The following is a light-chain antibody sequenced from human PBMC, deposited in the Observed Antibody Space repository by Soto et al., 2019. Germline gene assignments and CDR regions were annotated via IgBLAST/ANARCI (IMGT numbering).Light chain of an antibody. CDR1: SSDVGGYNY. CDR3: GSYTSSSTRL. CDR2: DVS. V-gene: IGLV2-14*01. J-gene: IGLJ2*01. Sequence: QSALTQPTSVSGSPGQSITISCTGTSSDVGGYNYVSWYQQHPGKAPTLMIYDVSNRPSGVSNRFSASKSGNTASLTISGLQGEDEGDYYCGSYTSSSTRLFGGGTKLTVL.